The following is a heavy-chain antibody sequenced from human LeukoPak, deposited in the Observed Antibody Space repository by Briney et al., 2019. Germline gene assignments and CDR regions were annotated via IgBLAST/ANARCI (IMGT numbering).Heavy chain of an antibody. CDR1: GFTFDDYA. V-gene: IGHV3-9*01. J-gene: IGHJ4*02. Sequence: RSLRLSCAASGFTFDDYAMHWVRQAPGKGLEWVSGISWNSGSIGYADSVKGRFTISRDSAKNSLYLQMNSLRAEDTALYYCAKEGLDYWGQGTLVTVSS. CDR3: AKEGLDY. CDR2: ISWNSGSI.